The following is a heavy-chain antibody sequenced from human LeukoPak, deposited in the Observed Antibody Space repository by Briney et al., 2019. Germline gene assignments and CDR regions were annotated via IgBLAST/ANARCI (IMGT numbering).Heavy chain of an antibody. J-gene: IGHJ3*02. CDR1: GFTFSSYA. CDR3: AKDTDSSWYPGLGAFDI. Sequence: QPGGSLRLSGAASGFTFSSYAMSWVRQAPGKGLEWVSAISGSGGSTYYADSVKGRFTISRDNSKNTLYLQMNSLRAEDTAVYYCAKDTDSSWYPGLGAFDIWGQGTMVTVSS. D-gene: IGHD6-13*01. V-gene: IGHV3-23*01. CDR2: ISGSGGST.